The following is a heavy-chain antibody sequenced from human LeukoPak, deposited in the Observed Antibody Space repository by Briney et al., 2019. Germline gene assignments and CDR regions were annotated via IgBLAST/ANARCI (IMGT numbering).Heavy chain of an antibody. J-gene: IGHJ6*04. CDR3: ARESYDSPMDV. Sequence: PSETLSLTCTVSGGSISSYYWSWIRQPAGKGLDWIGRIYTSGSTNYNPSLKSRVTMSVDTSKNQFSLKLSSVTAADTAVYYCARESYDSPMDVWGKGTTVTVSS. D-gene: IGHD3-22*01. V-gene: IGHV4-4*07. CDR1: GGSISSYY. CDR2: IYTSGST.